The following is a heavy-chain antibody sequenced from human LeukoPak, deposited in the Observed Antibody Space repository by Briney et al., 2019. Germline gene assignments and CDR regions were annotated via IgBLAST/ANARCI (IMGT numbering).Heavy chain of an antibody. CDR3: ARGPSMDV. J-gene: IGHJ6*03. Sequence: SETMSLTCTVSGGSISSSSYYWGWIRQPPGKGLEWLGSIFHSGITYYNPSLKSRVTISVDTSKNQFSLKLSSVTAADTALYYCARGPSMDVWGKGTTVTVSS. V-gene: IGHV4-39*07. CDR2: IFHSGIT. CDR1: GGSISSSSYY.